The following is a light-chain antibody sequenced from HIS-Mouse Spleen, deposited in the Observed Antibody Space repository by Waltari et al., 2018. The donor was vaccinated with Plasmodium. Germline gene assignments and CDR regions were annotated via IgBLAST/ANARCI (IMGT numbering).Light chain of an antibody. CDR2: EDS. Sequence: SYELPQPPSVSVSPGHTATITCSGVALPTKYAYWYHQNAGQAPVLVIYEDSKRPSGIPGRFSGSSSGTMATLTISGAQVEDEADYYCYSTDSSGNHRVFGGGTKLTVL. J-gene: IGLJ3*02. CDR3: YSTDSSGNHRV. CDR1: ALPTKY. V-gene: IGLV3-10*01.